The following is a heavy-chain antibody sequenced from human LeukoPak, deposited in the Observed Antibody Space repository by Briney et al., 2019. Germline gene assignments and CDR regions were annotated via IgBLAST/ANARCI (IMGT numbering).Heavy chain of an antibody. CDR2: IRCSGDTT. J-gene: IGHJ4*02. CDR1: GFTFSICG. CDR3: AKFGQNCDGFLDH. D-gene: IGHD3-10*01. Sequence: PGGSLRLSCPGSGFTFSICGMTWVRQAPGKGLDWVSAIRCSGDTTHYVDSVKGRFTISRDNSKNTLYLQMHSLRAEDTAVYYCAKFGQNCDGFLDHWGQGRLVTVSS. V-gene: IGHV3-23*01.